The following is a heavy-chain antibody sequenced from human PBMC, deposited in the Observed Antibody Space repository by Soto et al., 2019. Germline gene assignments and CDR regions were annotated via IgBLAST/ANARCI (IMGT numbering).Heavy chain of an antibody. V-gene: IGHV5-51*01. D-gene: IGHD6-13*01. CDR3: ARHLERIAAAGTFYYYGMDV. CDR1: GYSFTSYW. J-gene: IGHJ6*02. Sequence: PGESLKISCKGSGYSFTSYWIGWVRQMPGKGLEWMGIIYPGDSDTRYSPSFQGQVTISADKSISTAYLQWSSLKASDTAMYYCARHLERIAAAGTFYYYGMDVWGQGTTVTVSS. CDR2: IYPGDSDT.